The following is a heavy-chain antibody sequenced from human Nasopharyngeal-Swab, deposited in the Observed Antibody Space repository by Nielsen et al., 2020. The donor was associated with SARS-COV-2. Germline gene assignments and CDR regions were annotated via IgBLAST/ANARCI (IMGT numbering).Heavy chain of an antibody. V-gene: IGHV4-59*12. Sequence: SETLSLTCTVSGDSMNNYYWNWIRQPPGKGLAWLGYVYYSGHTNYNPSLTSRITISVDTSKNQFSLKLTSVTAADTAVYYCARRSGWFMDYWGQGTLVTVSS. CDR1: GDSMNNYY. D-gene: IGHD6-19*01. J-gene: IGHJ4*02. CDR2: VYYSGHT. CDR3: ARRSGWFMDY.